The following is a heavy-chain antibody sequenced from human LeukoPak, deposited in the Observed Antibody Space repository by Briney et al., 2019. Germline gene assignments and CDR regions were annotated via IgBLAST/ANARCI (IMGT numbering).Heavy chain of an antibody. J-gene: IGHJ3*02. CDR1: GFTVSSNY. D-gene: IGHD3-22*01. CDR3: ARGHYYDSSGVRIDAFDI. Sequence: GGSLRLSCAASGFTVSSNYMSWVRQAPGKGLEWVSVIYSGGSTYYADSVKGRFTISRDNSKNTLYLQMNSLRAEDTAVYYCARGHYYDSSGVRIDAFDIWGQGTMVTVSS. V-gene: IGHV3-66*01. CDR2: IYSGGST.